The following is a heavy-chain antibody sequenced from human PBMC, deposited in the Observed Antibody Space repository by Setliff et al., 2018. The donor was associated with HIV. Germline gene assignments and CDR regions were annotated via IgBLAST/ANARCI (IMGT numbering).Heavy chain of an antibody. J-gene: IGHJ5*01. Sequence: GGSLRLSCAASGFTFSSYAMHWVRQAPGKGLEWVAVISYDGSNKYYADSVKGRFTVSRDNSRSTLYLQMNNLRAEDTAVYHCAKSALLWFGTSNWFDSWGQGTLVTVSS. CDR1: GFTFSSYA. D-gene: IGHD3-10*01. V-gene: IGHV3-30-3*02. CDR2: ISYDGSNK. CDR3: AKSALLWFGTSNWFDS.